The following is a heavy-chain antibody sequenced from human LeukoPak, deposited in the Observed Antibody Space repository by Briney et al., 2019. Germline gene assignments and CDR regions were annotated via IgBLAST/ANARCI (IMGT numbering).Heavy chain of an antibody. CDR3: AKPLRFLEWLLTFYYMDV. CDR1: GFTFSSYA. Sequence: GSLRLSCAASGFTFSSYAMSWVRQAPGKGLEWVSAISGSGGSTYYADSVKGRFTISRDNSKNTLYLQMNSLRAEDTAVYYCAKPLRFLEWLLTFYYMDVWRKGTTVTVSS. J-gene: IGHJ6*03. CDR2: ISGSGGST. V-gene: IGHV3-23*01. D-gene: IGHD3-3*01.